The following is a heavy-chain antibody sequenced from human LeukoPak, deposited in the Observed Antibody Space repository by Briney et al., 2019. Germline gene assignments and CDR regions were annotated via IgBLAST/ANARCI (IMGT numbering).Heavy chain of an antibody. CDR2: SNPNSGGT. Sequence: ASVKVSCKASGYTFTGYYMHWVRQAPGQGVEWMGWSNPNSGGTHYAQKFQGRVTMTRDTSSNSASMDLTRLKSDDTAVYYCARARVPIAVAGLYYFDYWGQGALVTVSS. CDR3: ARARVPIAVAGLYYFDY. J-gene: IGHJ4*02. D-gene: IGHD6-19*01. CDR1: GYTFTGYY. V-gene: IGHV1-2*02.